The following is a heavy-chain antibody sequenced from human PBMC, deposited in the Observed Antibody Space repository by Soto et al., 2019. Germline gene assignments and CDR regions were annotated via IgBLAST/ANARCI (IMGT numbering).Heavy chain of an antibody. D-gene: IGHD1-26*01. CDR2: IYPGDSDT. CDR3: ARLSSGSYFTPPAY. V-gene: IGHV5-51*01. J-gene: IGHJ4*02. Sequence: PGESLKISCKGSGYSFPSYWIGWVRQMPGKGLEWMGIIYPGDSDTRYSPSFQGQVTISADRSITTAYLQWSSLKASDTAMYYCARLSSGSYFTPPAYWGQGTLVTVSS. CDR1: GYSFPSYW.